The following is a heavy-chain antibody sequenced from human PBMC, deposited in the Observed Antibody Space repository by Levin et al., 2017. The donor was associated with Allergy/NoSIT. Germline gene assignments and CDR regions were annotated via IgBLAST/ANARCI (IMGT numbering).Heavy chain of an antibody. D-gene: IGHD1-1*01. CDR3: ARELAINAFDV. CDR1: GYTFTAHH. Sequence: GESLKISCKPSGYTFTAHHLYWLRQAPGQRLECLGWIDPNTGATNYVQNFQGRVSMTRDTSISTVYMELRTLRSDDTAVYYCARELAINAFDVWGQGTLVTVSS. CDR2: IDPNTGAT. V-gene: IGHV1-2*02. J-gene: IGHJ3*01.